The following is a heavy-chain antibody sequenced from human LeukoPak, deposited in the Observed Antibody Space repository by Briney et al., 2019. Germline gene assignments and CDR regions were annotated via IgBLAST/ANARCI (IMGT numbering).Heavy chain of an antibody. CDR3: ARPGLAYCGGDCYSSDGYYFDY. J-gene: IGHJ4*02. CDR2: INHSGST. V-gene: IGHV4-34*01. Sequence: PSETLSLTCAVYGEYFSTYYYSWIRQPPGKGLEWIGEINHSGSTNYSPSLKSRLTISVDMSKKQFFLRLSSVTAADTAMYYCARPGLAYCGGDCYSSDGYYFDYWGQGTLVTVSS. D-gene: IGHD2-21*01. CDR1: GEYFSTYY.